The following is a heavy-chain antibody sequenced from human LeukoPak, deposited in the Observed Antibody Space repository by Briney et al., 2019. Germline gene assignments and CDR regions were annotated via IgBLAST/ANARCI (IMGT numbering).Heavy chain of an antibody. CDR2: ISDTSTNT. CDR3: AKVPYPDYGSWRPPFMDV. J-gene: IGHJ6*02. CDR1: GFTFSSYA. V-gene: IGHV3-23*01. D-gene: IGHD3-10*01. Sequence: GGSLRLSCAASGFTFSSYAMSWVRQAPGKGLEWVSTISDTSTNTYYADSVTGRFTISRDNSMNTLYLQMNSPRAEDTAIYFCAKVPYPDYGSWRPPFMDVWGQGTTVAVSS.